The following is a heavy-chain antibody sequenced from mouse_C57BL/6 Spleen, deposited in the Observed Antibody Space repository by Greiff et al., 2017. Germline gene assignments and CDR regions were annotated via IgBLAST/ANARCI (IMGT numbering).Heavy chain of an antibody. V-gene: IGHV1-53*01. CDR1: GYTFTSYW. J-gene: IGHJ1*03. CDR2: INPSNGGT. Sequence: QVHVKQPGTELVKPGASVKLSCKASGYTFTSYWMHWVKQRPGQGLEWIGNINPSNGGTNYNEKFKSKATLTVDKSSSTAYMQLSSLTSEDSAVYYCALGITTVVSPSYWYFDVWGTGTTVTVSS. D-gene: IGHD1-1*01. CDR3: ALGITTVVSPSYWYFDV.